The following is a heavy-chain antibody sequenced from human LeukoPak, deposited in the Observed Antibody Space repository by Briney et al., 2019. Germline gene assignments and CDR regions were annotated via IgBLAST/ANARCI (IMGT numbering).Heavy chain of an antibody. J-gene: IGHJ4*02. V-gene: IGHV3-48*02. CDR1: GFTFSSYA. CDR3: ARDQRYAFDY. CDR2: IRTSTEGANYA. D-gene: IGHD3-9*01. Sequence: GGSLRLSCAASGFTFSSYAMHWVRQAPGKGLEWVSNIRTSTEGANYAIYADSVKGRVTFSRDDAKNTLYLHMHSLRDDDTAVYYCARDQRYAFDYWGQGILVTVSS.